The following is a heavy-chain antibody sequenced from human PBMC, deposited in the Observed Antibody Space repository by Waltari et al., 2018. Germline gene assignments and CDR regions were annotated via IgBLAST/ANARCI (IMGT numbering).Heavy chain of an antibody. CDR1: GFSLSSSG. CDR3: AKDYTSYDYWSGALGY. D-gene: IGHD3-3*01. V-gene: IGHV3-30*02. J-gene: IGHJ4*02. CDR2: IRHDGTHK. Sequence: QVNLVESGGGVVQHGGSRTLPCAAPGFSLSSSGLPWVRQAPGKGLEWVAFIRHDGTHKYSVDSVKGRFTISRDNSKNTLFLQMNSLRPEDTAVYYCAKDYTSYDYWSGALGYWGQGTLVTVSS.